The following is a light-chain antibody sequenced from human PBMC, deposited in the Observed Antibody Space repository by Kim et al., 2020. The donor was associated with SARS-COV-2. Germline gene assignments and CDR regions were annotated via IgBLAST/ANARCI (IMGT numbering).Light chain of an antibody. CDR2: AAS. Sequence: ASVGDRVTITCRASQGISNFLAWYQQKPGKVPKLLIYAASTLQSGVPSRFSGGGSGTDFTLTISSLQPEDVATYYCQKYDSALWTFGQGTKLDIK. J-gene: IGKJ1*01. CDR1: QGISNF. V-gene: IGKV1-27*01. CDR3: QKYDSALWT.